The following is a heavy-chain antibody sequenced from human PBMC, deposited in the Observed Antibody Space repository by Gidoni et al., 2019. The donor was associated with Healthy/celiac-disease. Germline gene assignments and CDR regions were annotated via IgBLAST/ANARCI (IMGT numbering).Heavy chain of an antibody. D-gene: IGHD2-15*01. J-gene: IGHJ6*02. Sequence: QVQLVESGGGVVQPGRSLRLSCAASGFTFSSYGMHWVRQAPGKGLEVVAVIWYDGSNKYYADSVKGRFTISRDNSKNTLYLQMNSLRAEDTAVYYCARDKDIRGYYYYGMDVWGQGTTVTVPS. V-gene: IGHV3-33*01. CDR1: GFTFSSYG. CDR3: ARDKDIRGYYYYGMDV. CDR2: IWYDGSNK.